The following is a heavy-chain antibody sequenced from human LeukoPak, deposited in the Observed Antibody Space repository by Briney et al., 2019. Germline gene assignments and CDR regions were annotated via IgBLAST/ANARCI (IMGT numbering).Heavy chain of an antibody. CDR2: IKPDGSEK. CDR3: ATSTTVTTCFDY. V-gene: IGHV3-7*01. CDR1: GFTFSSSW. Sequence: GGSLRLSCAASGFTFSSSWMTWVRQAPGKGPEWVANIKPDGSEKYYVDSVKGRFTVSRDNSKNSLFLQLNSLRAEDTALYYCATSTTVTTCFDYWGRGTLVTVSS. J-gene: IGHJ4*02. D-gene: IGHD4-17*01.